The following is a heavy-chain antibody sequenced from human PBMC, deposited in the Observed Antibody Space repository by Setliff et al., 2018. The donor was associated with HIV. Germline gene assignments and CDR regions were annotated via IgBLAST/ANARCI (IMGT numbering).Heavy chain of an antibody. CDR2: IYYSGTT. CDR3: AGDSGYPSNWFDP. D-gene: IGHD3-22*01. J-gene: IGHJ5*02. V-gene: IGHV4-39*02. Sequence: KPSETLSLTCTVSGGSISRDSFYWGWFRQPPGEGLEWIGSIYYSGTTYYAPSLETRLTISVDTSTNQFSLKLTSVTAADTAMYFCAGDSGYPSNWFDPWGQGILVTVLS. CDR1: GGSISRDSFY.